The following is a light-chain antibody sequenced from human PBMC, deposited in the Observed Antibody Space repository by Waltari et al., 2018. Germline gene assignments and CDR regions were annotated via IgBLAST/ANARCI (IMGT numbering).Light chain of an antibody. V-gene: IGKV2D-29*01. Sequence: DIVMTQTPLSLSVTPGQPASISCTSSQSLLHSNGRTFLFWYLQKPGQPPQLLSYEVSDRCAGVPDRFSGSGSGTEFTLRISRVEAEDVGVYYCMQSIQLPITFGQGTRLEMK. J-gene: IGKJ5*01. CDR1: QSLLHSNGRTF. CDR2: EVS. CDR3: MQSIQLPIT.